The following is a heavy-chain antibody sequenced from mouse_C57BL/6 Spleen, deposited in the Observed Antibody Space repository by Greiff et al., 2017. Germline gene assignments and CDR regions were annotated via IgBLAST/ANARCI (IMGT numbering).Heavy chain of an antibody. V-gene: IGHV1-64*01. J-gene: IGHJ3*01. D-gene: IGHD2-3*01. CDR3: ARYSGADGYVRN. Sequence: QVQLQQPGAELVKPGASVKLSCKASGYTFTSYWMHWVKQRPGQGLEWIGMIHPNSGSTNYNEKVKSKATLTVDKSSSTAYQQLSSLTSEDPEVYYCARYSGADGYVRNWGQGTLVTVS. CDR2: IHPNSGST. CDR1: GYTFTSYW.